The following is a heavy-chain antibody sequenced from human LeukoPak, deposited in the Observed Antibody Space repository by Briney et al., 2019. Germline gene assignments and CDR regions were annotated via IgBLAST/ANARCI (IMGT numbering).Heavy chain of an antibody. J-gene: IGHJ4*02. Sequence: PGGSLRLSCEASGVTFSSYVMSWVRQAPGKGPEWVSGISGSGGGTYYADSVKGRFAISRDNSKNTLYLQMNSLRAEDTAVYYCAKVEGGYCSSISCYEGYYFDYWGQGTLVTVSS. D-gene: IGHD2-2*01. CDR3: AKVEGGYCSSISCYEGYYFDY. V-gene: IGHV3-23*01. CDR2: ISGSGGGT. CDR1: GVTFSSYV.